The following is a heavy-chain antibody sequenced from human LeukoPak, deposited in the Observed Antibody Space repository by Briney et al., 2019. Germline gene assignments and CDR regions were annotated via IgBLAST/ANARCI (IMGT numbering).Heavy chain of an antibody. D-gene: IGHD3-3*01. J-gene: IGHJ4*02. CDR1: GGSISSSSYY. Sequence: SETLSLTCTVPGGSISSSSYYWGWIRQPPGKGLEWIGSIYYSGSTYYNPSLKSRVTISVDTSKNQFSLKLSSVTAADTAVYYCARGPVDRSLRFLEWLFDYWGQGTLVTVSS. CDR2: IYYSGST. V-gene: IGHV4-39*07. CDR3: ARGPVDRSLRFLEWLFDY.